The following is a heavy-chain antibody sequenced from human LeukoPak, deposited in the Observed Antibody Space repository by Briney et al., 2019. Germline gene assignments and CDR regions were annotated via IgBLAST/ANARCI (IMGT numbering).Heavy chain of an antibody. Sequence: SETLSLTCTVSGGSVTSYYWSWIRQPPGKGLEWLGYIYYSGSTNYNPSLKSRVTMSVDTSKNQFSLKLTSVTAADTAVYYCARDRFGRTTHFDYWGQGILVTVSS. CDR2: IYYSGST. CDR3: ARDRFGRTTHFDY. CDR1: GGSVTSYY. D-gene: IGHD3-10*01. J-gene: IGHJ4*02. V-gene: IGHV4-59*02.